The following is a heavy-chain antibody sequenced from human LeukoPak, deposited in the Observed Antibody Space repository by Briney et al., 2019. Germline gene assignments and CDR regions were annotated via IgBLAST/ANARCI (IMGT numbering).Heavy chain of an antibody. CDR1: GFTFRSHG. Sequence: GRSLRLSCAASGFTFRSHGMHWVRQAPGKGLEWAALISDDGSNIYYADSVKGRFTISRDSSKNTLSLQISSLRVEDTAVYYCARDNKRFSCDYWGQGTLVTVSS. J-gene: IGHJ4*02. D-gene: IGHD2/OR15-2a*01. CDR2: ISDDGSNI. CDR3: ARDNKRFSCDY. V-gene: IGHV3-30*03.